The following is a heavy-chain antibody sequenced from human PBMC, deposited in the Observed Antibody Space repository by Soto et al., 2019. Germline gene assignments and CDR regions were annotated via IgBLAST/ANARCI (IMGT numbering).Heavy chain of an antibody. CDR2: ISGSSHNI. CDR3: ARVMTSIVDLYFHH. CDR1: GFSFSDYS. J-gene: IGHJ1*01. Sequence: PGGSLRLSCAASGFSFSDYSMNWVRQAPGKGLEWVSYISGSSHNIYYADSVKGRFTISRDNAKNSLFLQMSSLRDEDTAVYYCARVMTSIVDLYFHHWGQGTLVTVSS. V-gene: IGHV3-48*02. D-gene: IGHD2-21*02.